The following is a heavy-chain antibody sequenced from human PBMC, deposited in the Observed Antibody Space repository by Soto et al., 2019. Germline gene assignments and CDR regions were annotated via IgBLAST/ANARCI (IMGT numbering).Heavy chain of an antibody. CDR2: VKYDGRTT. CDR3: ARGLRNYYGVDV. V-gene: IGHV3-74*01. J-gene: IGHJ6*02. Sequence: EVQVVESGGGLVQPGGSLRLSCIASGFTFSSHWMHWVRQAPGKGLVWVSRVKYDGRTTNYADSVKGRFTISRDNAKNTVYLQMHSLRAEDTGVYYCARGLRNYYGVDVWGQGTTVTVSS. CDR1: GFTFSSHW. D-gene: IGHD5-12*01.